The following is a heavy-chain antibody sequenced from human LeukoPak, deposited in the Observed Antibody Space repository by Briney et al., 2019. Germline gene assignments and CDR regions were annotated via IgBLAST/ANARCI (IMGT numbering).Heavy chain of an antibody. D-gene: IGHD3-16*02. CDR2: INYSGST. Sequence: SQTLSPTCTVSGGSISSSDYYWGWIRQPPGKGLEWIGSINYSGSTQYNPSLKSRITISVDTSKNQFSLKMSSLTAADTAVYYCARQRITFGGVISIFDYWGQGTLVTVSS. CDR3: ARQRITFGGVISIFDY. CDR1: GGSISSSDYY. V-gene: IGHV4-39*01. J-gene: IGHJ4*02.